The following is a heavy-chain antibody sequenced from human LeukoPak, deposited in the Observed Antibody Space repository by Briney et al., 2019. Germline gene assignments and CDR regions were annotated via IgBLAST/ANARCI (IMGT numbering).Heavy chain of an antibody. CDR1: GYTFASYD. V-gene: IGHV1-8*03. CDR3: ARFSGSYYGSGAFDI. Sequence: GASVKVSCKASGYTFASYDINWVRQATGQGLEWMGWMNPNSGNTGYPQRFQGRVTITRNTSISTAYKELSSLRSEDTAVYYCARFSGSYYGSGAFDIWGQGTIITVSS. D-gene: IGHD1-26*01. CDR2: MNPNSGNT. J-gene: IGHJ3*02.